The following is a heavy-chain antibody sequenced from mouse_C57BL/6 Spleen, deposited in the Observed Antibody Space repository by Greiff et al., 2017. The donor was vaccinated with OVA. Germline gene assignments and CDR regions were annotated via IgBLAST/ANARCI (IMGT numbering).Heavy chain of an antibody. D-gene: IGHD1-1*01. CDR3: AREEVTTVVADYFDY. Sequence: EVQGVESGGDLVKPGGSLKLSCAASGFTFSSYGMSWVRQTPDKRLEWVATISSGGSYTYYPDSVKGRFTISRDNAKNTLYLQMSSLKSEDTAMYYCAREEVTTVVADYFDYWGQGTTLTVSS. CDR1: GFTFSSYG. CDR2: ISSGGSYT. V-gene: IGHV5-6*01. J-gene: IGHJ2*01.